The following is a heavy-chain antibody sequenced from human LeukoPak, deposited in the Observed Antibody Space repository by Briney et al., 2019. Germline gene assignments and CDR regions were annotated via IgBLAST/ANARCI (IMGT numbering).Heavy chain of an antibody. Sequence: ASVKVSCKVSGYTLTELSMHWVRQAPGKGLEWMGGFDPEDGETIYAQKFQGRVTMTEDTSTDTAYMELSSLRSEDTAVYYCATMGPPKKPRLYSGSYSDIYYYYMDVWGKGTTVTVSS. CDR2: FDPEDGET. CDR3: ATMGPPKKPRLYSGSYSDIYYYYMDV. V-gene: IGHV1-24*01. CDR1: GYTLTELS. J-gene: IGHJ6*03. D-gene: IGHD1-26*01.